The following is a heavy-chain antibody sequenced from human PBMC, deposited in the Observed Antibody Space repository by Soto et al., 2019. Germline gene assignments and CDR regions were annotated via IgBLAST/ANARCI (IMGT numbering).Heavy chain of an antibody. CDR3: ARSDFRRRYYPNTAWRY. CDR2: ISDSGETT. J-gene: IGHJ4*02. D-gene: IGHD3-10*01. V-gene: IGHV3-23*01. CDR1: GFSFDNYS. Sequence: GGSLRLSCAASGFSFDNYSMNWVRQAPRKGLEWISTISDSGETTYYADSLRGRFSISRDTSKNTRYLHMDSLGAEDTAVYYCARSDFRRRYYPNTAWRYWGRGTLVTVSS.